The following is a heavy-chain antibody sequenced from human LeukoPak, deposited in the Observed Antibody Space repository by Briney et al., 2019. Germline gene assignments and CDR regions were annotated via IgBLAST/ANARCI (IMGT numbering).Heavy chain of an antibody. Sequence: GGSLRLSCAASGFTFDDYGMSWVRQAPGKGLEWVSGINWNGGSTGYADSVKGRSTISRDNAKNSLYLQMNSLRAEDTALYYCARKGMGHYYYYYYYMDVWGKGTTVTVSS. CDR2: INWNGGST. CDR1: GFTFDDYG. CDR3: ARKGMGHYYYYYYYMDV. J-gene: IGHJ6*03. D-gene: IGHD1-26*01. V-gene: IGHV3-20*04.